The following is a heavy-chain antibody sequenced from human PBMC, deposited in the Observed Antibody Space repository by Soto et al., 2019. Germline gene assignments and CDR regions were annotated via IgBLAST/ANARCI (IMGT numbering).Heavy chain of an antibody. CDR2: MNPNSGNT. Sequence: ASVKVSCKASGYTFTSYDINWVRQATGQGLEWMGWMNPNSGNTGYAQKFQGRVTMTRNTSISTAYMELSSLRSEDTAVYYCARLKLWFGEIIDYWGQGTLVTVSS. V-gene: IGHV1-8*01. CDR1: GYTFTSYD. D-gene: IGHD3-10*01. J-gene: IGHJ4*02. CDR3: ARLKLWFGEIIDY.